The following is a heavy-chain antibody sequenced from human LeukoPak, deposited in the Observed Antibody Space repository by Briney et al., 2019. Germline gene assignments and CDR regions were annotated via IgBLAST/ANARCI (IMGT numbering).Heavy chain of an antibody. CDR2: IHGDGSTT. CDR3: ARTTVVTSHFDY. D-gene: IGHD4-23*01. CDR1: GFTFSSYS. V-gene: IGHV3-74*01. Sequence: GGSLRLSCAASGFTFSSYSMHWVRQAPGKGLMWVSRIHGDGSTTNYADSVKGRFSISRDNAKNTLYLQMNSLRAEDTAVYYCARTTVVTSHFDYWGQGTLVTVSS. J-gene: IGHJ4*02.